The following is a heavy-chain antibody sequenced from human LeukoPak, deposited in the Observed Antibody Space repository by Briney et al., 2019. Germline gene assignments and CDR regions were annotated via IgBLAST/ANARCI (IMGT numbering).Heavy chain of an antibody. D-gene: IGHD6-13*01. CDR3: ARNLIPEQLVLNF. CDR2: IYYSGST. J-gene: IGHJ4*02. Sequence: SETLSRTCTVSGRSISSYYWSWIRQPPGKGLEWIGDIYYSGSTNYNPSLKSRVTISVDTSKNQFSLKLSSVTAADTAVYYCARNLIPEQLVLNFWGQGTLVTVSS. CDR1: GRSISSYY. V-gene: IGHV4-59*01.